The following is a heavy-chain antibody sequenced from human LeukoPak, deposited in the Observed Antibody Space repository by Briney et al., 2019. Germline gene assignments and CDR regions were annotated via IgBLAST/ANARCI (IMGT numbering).Heavy chain of an antibody. D-gene: IGHD4-11*01. CDR1: GFTFSIYS. CDR2: ISTSSSYI. Sequence: GGSLRLSCAASGFTFSIYSMNWVRQAPGKGLEWVSSISTSSSYIYYADSVKGRFTISRDNAKNSLYLQMSSLRAEDTAVYYCTRVEETATTAAIIRKYSYYYYYMDVWGKGNTVTVSS. CDR3: TRVEETATTAAIIRKYSYYYYYMDV. J-gene: IGHJ6*03. V-gene: IGHV3-21*01.